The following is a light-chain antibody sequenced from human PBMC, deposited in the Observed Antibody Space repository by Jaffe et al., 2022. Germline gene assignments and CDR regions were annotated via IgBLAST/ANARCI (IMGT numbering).Light chain of an antibody. V-gene: IGKV3-20*01. Sequence: EIVLTQSPGTLSLSPGERATLSCRASQSVSSSYLAWYQQKPGQAPRLLIYGASSRATGIPDRFSGSGSGTDFTLTISRLEPEDFAVYYCQQYGSSQATWTFGQGTKVEIK. J-gene: IGKJ1*01. CDR1: QSVSSSY. CDR2: GAS. CDR3: QQYGSSQATWT.